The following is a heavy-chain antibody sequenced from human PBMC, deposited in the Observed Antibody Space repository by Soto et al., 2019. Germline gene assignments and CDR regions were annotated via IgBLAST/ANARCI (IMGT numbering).Heavy chain of an antibody. CDR3: ARVDTATHYYYYYYMDV. D-gene: IGHD5-18*01. V-gene: IGHV5-51*01. CDR2: IYPGDSDT. CDR1: GYSFTSYW. Sequence: PGESLKISCQGSGYSFTSYWIGWVRQMPGKGLEWMGIIYPGDSDTRYSPSFQGQVTISADKSISTAYLQWSSLKASDTAMYYCARVDTATHYYYYYYMDVWGKGTTVTVSS. J-gene: IGHJ6*03.